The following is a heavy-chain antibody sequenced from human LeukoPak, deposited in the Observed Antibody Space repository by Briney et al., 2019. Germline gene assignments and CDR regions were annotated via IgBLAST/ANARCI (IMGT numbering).Heavy chain of an antibody. D-gene: IGHD2-15*01. Sequence: PGGSLRLSCAASGFTFATSAMHWVRQAPGKGLEWVAFIRYDGSNKYYADSVKGRFTISRDNSKNTLYLQMNSLRAEDTAVYYCASSGVDYYYYYMDVWGKGTTVTISS. V-gene: IGHV3-30*02. CDR3: ASSGVDYYYYYMDV. J-gene: IGHJ6*03. CDR1: GFTFATSA. CDR2: IRYDGSNK.